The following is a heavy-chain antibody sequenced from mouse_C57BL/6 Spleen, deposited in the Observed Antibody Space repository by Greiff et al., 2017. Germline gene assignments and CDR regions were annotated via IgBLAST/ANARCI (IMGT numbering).Heavy chain of an antibody. CDR2: INYDGSST. CDR3: AREGDSSGDFDY. Sequence: EVHLVESEGGLVQPGSSMKLSCTASGFTFSDYYMAWVRQVPEKGLEWVANINYDGSSTYYLDSLKSRFIISRDNAKNILYLQMSSLKSEDTAAYYCAREGDSSGDFDYWGQGTTLTVSS. J-gene: IGHJ2*01. V-gene: IGHV5-16*01. CDR1: GFTFSDYY. D-gene: IGHD3-2*02.